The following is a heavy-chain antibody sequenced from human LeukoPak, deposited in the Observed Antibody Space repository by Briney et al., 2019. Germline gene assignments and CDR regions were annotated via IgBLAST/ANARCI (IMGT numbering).Heavy chain of an antibody. CDR1: GFTFSSYE. J-gene: IGHJ4*02. CDR2: ISSSGSTI. V-gene: IGHV3-48*03. D-gene: IGHD3-22*01. Sequence: PGGSLRLSCAASGFTFSSYEMNWVRQAPGKGLEWVSYISSSGSTIYYADSVKGRFTISRDNAKDSLYLQMNSLRAEDTAVYYCARAGYYYDSSGSYPFDYWAQGTLVTVSS. CDR3: ARAGYYYDSSGSYPFDY.